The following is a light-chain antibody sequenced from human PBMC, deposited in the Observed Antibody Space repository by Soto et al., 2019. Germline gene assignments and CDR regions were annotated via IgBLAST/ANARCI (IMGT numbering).Light chain of an antibody. CDR2: GAS. Sequence: ETVMTQSPATLSVSPGERATLSCRASQSVSSNLAWYQQKPGQAPRLLIYGASTRATGIPARFSGSGSGTEFTLTISSLQPEDFATYYCQQSYSTPLTFGQGTRLEIK. CDR3: QQSYSTPLT. CDR1: QSVSSN. V-gene: IGKV3-15*01. J-gene: IGKJ5*01.